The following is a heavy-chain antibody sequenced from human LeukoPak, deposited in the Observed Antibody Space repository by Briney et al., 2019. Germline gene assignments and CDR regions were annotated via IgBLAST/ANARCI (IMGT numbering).Heavy chain of an antibody. CDR2: IYYSGST. Sequence: SETLSLTCTVSGGSISSSSYYWGWIRQPPGKGLEWIGSIYYSGSTYYNPSLKSRVTISVDTSKNQFSLKLSSVTAADTAVYYCARGSGDYFDYWGQGTLVTVSS. CDR3: ARGSGDYFDY. D-gene: IGHD2-15*01. CDR1: GGSISSSSYY. J-gene: IGHJ4*02. V-gene: IGHV4-39*07.